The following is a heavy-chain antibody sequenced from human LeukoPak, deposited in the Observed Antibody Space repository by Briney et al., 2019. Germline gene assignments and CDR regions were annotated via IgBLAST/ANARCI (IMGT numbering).Heavy chain of an antibody. Sequence: SVKVSCKASGGTFSSYAISWVRQAPGQGLEWMGGIIPIFGTANYAQKFQGRVTITADESTSTAYMELSSLRSEDTAVYYCARDKAPGYCSSTSCYTEYFQHWGQGTLVTVSS. J-gene: IGHJ1*01. D-gene: IGHD2-2*01. CDR3: ARDKAPGYCSSTSCYTEYFQH. CDR2: IIPIFGTA. V-gene: IGHV1-69*13. CDR1: GGTFSSYA.